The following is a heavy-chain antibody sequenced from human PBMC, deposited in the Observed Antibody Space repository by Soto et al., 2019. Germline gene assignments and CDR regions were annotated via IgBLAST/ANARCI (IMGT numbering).Heavy chain of an antibody. CDR3: ARPLTTGTNTNFAY. CDR1: GFTFDSYA. CDR2: VSYDESHK. Sequence: PGGSLRLTCAASGFTFDSYAVHWVRQAPGKGLEWVAIVSYDESHKYYADSVKGRFTISRDNSKNTLYLQMSSLRAEDTAVYYFARPLTTGTNTNFAYWGQGTLVTVSS. V-gene: IGHV3-30-3*01. D-gene: IGHD4-17*01. J-gene: IGHJ4*02.